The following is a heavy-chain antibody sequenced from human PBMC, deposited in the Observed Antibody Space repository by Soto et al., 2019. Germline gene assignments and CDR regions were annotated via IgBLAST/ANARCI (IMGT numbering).Heavy chain of an antibody. J-gene: IGHJ4*02. CDR1: GYTFRNYG. Sequence: QVQLVQSGAEVKRPGASVKVSCKASGYTFRNYGITWVRQAPGQGLEWMAWISPYNGNTNYAQDLQGRVTMTTDTSTSTAYTELRSLTSEDTALYYCARDLVSGSDFWRAYNGGYFDYWGQGTLVTVSS. V-gene: IGHV1-18*01. CDR2: ISPYNGNT. D-gene: IGHD3-3*01. CDR3: ARDLVSGSDFWRAYNGGYFDY.